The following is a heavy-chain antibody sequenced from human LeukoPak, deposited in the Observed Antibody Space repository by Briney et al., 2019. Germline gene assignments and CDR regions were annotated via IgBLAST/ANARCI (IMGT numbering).Heavy chain of an antibody. D-gene: IGHD1-26*01. V-gene: IGHV4-59*08. J-gene: IGHJ4*02. Sequence: SETLSLTCTVSGGSISSYYWSWIRQPPGKGLEWIGYIYYSGSTNYNPSLKSRVTISVDTSKNQFSLKLSSVTAADTAVYYCARGWELHLAAYWGQGTLVTVSS. CDR2: IYYSGST. CDR3: ARGWELHLAAY. CDR1: GGSISSYY.